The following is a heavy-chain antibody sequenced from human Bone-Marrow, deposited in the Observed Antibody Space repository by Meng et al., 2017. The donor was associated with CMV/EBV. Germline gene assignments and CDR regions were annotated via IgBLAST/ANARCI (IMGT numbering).Heavy chain of an antibody. CDR1: GDSINNYY. V-gene: IGHV4-59*12. J-gene: IGHJ4*02. CDR2: MYYTGSS. D-gene: IGHD3-22*01. CDR3: AGGRDYYDSSGYYYPSFDY. Sequence: SETLSLTCTVSGDSINNYYWSWIRQPPGKGLEWIGYMYYTGSSNYNPSLKSRVTISVDTSKNQFSLKLSSVTAADTAVYYCAGGRDYYDSSGYYYPSFDYWGQGTLVTVSS.